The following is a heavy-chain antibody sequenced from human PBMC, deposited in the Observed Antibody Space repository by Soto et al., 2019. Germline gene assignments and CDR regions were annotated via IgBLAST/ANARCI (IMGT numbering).Heavy chain of an antibody. J-gene: IGHJ4*02. Sequence: GASVKVSCKASGGTFSSYAISWVRQAPGQGLEWMGGIIPIFGTANYAQKFQGRVTITADESTSTAYMELSSLRSEDTAVYYCAREGRPWRYKCGYWGQGTRGSVYS. V-gene: IGHV1-69*13. CDR1: GGTFSSYA. CDR3: AREGRPWRYKCGY. D-gene: IGHD1-1*01. CDR2: IIPIFGTA.